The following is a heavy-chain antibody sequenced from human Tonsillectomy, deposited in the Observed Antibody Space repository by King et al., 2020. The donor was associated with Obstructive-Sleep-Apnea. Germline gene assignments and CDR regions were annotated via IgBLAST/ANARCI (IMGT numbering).Heavy chain of an antibody. D-gene: IGHD3-10*01. CDR1: GGSISSGGYY. Sequence: QLQESGPGLVKPSQTLSLTCTVSGGSISSGGYYWSWIRQHPGKGLEWIGYIYYSGSTYYNPSLKSRLTIPVDTSKNQFSLKLSSVTAADTAVYYCARANYYGSGSYYNFDYWGQGTLVTVSS. V-gene: IGHV4-31*03. CDR3: ARANYYGSGSYYNFDY. J-gene: IGHJ4*02. CDR2: IYYSGST.